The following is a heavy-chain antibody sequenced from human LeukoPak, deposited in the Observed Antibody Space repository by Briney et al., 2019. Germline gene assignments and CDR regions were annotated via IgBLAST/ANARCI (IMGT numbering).Heavy chain of an antibody. J-gene: IGHJ6*03. D-gene: IGHD2-2*02. CDR3: ARVLIVVVPAAIVPHGYMDV. CDR1: GGSFSGYY. CDR2: INHSGST. V-gene: IGHV4-34*01. Sequence: PSETLSLTCAVYGGSFSGYYWSWIRQPPGKGLEWIGEINHSGSTNYNPSLKSRVTISVDTSKNQFSLKLSSVTAADTAVYYCARVLIVVVPAAIVPHGYMDVWGKGTTVTVSS.